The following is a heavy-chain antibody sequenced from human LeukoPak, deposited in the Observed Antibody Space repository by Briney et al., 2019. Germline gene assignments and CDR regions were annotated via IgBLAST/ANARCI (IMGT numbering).Heavy chain of an antibody. J-gene: IGHJ4*02. CDR2: ISSSGSTI. CDR3: ARANRYCSSTSCYFDY. CDR1: GFTFSDYY. D-gene: IGHD2-2*01. Sequence: GGSLRLSCAASGFTFSDYYMSWIRQAPGKGLEWVSYISSSGSTIYYADSEKGRFTISRDNAKNSLYLQMNSLRAEDTAVYYCARANRYCSSTSCYFDYWGQGTLVTVSS. V-gene: IGHV3-11*01.